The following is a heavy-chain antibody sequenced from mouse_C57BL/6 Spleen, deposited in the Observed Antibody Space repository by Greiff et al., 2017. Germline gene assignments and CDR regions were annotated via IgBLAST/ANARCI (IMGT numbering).Heavy chain of an antibody. CDR3: ARTPRYYGYWYFDV. V-gene: IGHV1-61*01. J-gene: IGHJ1*03. CDR1: GYTFTSYW. D-gene: IGHD1-1*01. Sequence: QVQLKQPGAELVRPGSSVKLSCKASGYTFTSYWMDWVKQRPGQGLEWIGNIYPSDSETHYNQKFKDKATLTVDKSSSTAYMQLSSLTSEDSAVYYCARTPRYYGYWYFDVWGTGTTVTVSS. CDR2: IYPSDSET.